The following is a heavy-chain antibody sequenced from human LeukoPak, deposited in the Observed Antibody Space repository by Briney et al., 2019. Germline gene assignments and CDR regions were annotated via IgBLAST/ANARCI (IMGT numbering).Heavy chain of an antibody. D-gene: IGHD3-3*01. CDR1: GVSISSHY. J-gene: IGHJ4*02. CDR3: ARARYYDFWSGYYLDY. Sequence: SETLSLTCTVSGVSISSHYWSWIRQPPGKGLEWIGYLYYSGSTNYNPSLKSRVTISVDTSKNQFSLKLSSVIAADTAVYYCARARYYDFWSGYYLDYWGQGTLVTVSS. V-gene: IGHV4-59*11. CDR2: LYYSGST.